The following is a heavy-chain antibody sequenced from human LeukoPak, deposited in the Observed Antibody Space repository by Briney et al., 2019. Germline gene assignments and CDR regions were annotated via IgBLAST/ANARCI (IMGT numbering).Heavy chain of an antibody. CDR2: ISGSGGST. CDR1: GFTFSSYA. J-gene: IGHJ6*02. D-gene: IGHD5-24*01. CDR3: AKAGRDDAGYYYYGMDV. V-gene: IGHV3-23*01. Sequence: GGSLRLSCAASGFTFSSYAMSWVRQAPGKGLGWVSAISGSGGSTYYADSVKGRFTISRDNSKNTLYLQMNSLRAEDTAVYYCAKAGRDDAGYYYYGMDVWGQGTTVTVSS.